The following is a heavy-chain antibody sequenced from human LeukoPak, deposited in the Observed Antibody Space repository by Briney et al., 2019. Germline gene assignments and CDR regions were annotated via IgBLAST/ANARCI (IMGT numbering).Heavy chain of an antibody. D-gene: IGHD3-22*01. CDR1: GFTFSDYY. J-gene: IGHJ3*02. Sequence: GGSLRLSCAAAGFTFSDYYMSWIRQAPGKGLEWVSYISSSGSTIYYADSVKGRFTISRDNAKNSLYLQMNSLRAEDTAVYYCARDKEEYYYDSSANAFDIWGQGTMVTVSS. CDR3: ARDKEEYYYDSSANAFDI. CDR2: ISSSGSTI. V-gene: IGHV3-11*04.